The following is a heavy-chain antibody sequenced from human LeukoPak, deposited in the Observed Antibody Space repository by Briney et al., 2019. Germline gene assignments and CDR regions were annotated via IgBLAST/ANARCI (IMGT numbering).Heavy chain of an antibody. CDR3: ARDGYLDIAAAGTRYYYYYMDV. CDR1: GDSVSSNSAA. Sequence: SQTLSLTCAISGDSVSSNSAAWNWIRQSPSRGLEWLGRTYYRSKWYNDYAVSVKSRITINPDTSKNQFSLQLKSVTPEDMAVYYCARDGYLDIAAAGTRYYYYYMDVWGKGTTVTVSS. CDR2: TYYRSKWYN. J-gene: IGHJ6*03. V-gene: IGHV6-1*01. D-gene: IGHD6-13*01.